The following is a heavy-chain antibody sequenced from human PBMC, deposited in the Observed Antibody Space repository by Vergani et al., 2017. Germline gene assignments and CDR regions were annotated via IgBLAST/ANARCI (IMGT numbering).Heavy chain of an antibody. J-gene: IGHJ4*02. CDR1: GYTFTDYF. D-gene: IGHD2-2*01. Sequence: QVQLVQSGAEVKKPGASVKVLCKASGYTFTDYFMHWVRQAPGQGLEWMGWINPNSGGTNYAQKFQGRVTMTRDTSISTAYMEPSDLRSDDTAVYYWARVGTSSDRDYFDYWGQGTLVTVSS. CDR2: INPNSGGT. V-gene: IGHV1-2*02. CDR3: ARVGTSSDRDYFDY.